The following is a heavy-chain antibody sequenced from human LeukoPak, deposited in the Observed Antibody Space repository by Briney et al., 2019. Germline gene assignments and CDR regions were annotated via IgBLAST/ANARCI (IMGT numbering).Heavy chain of an antibody. D-gene: IGHD4-23*01. V-gene: IGHV1-46*01. CDR1: GYTFTSYY. CDR3: ARVDPTVVYDY. Sequence: GASVKVSCKASGYTFTSYYMHWVRQAPGQGLEWMGIINPSGGSTSYAQKFQGRVTMTRDMSTSTVYMELGSLRSEDTAVYYCARVDPTVVYDYWGQGTLVTVSS. CDR2: INPSGGST. J-gene: IGHJ4*02.